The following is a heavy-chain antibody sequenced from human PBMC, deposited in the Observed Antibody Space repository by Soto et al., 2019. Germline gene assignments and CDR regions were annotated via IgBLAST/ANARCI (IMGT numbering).Heavy chain of an antibody. CDR2: ITNDGNNE. V-gene: IGHV3-30*18. J-gene: IGHJ6*02. Sequence: KLVESGGGVVQPGRSLRLSCAASGFVFSDYGMHWVRQAPGKGLEGVALITNDGNNEFYRESVKGRFSISRGRSTNTLDLLMNSLRPEDTGVYYCAKEGPGGGRHFYYGMDVWGQGTTVTVSS. CDR1: GFVFSDYG. CDR3: AKEGPGGGRHFYYGMDV. D-gene: IGHD1-26*01.